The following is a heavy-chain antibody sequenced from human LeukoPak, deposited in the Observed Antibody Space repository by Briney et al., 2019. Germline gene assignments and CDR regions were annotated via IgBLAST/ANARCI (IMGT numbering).Heavy chain of an antibody. V-gene: IGHV1-2*06. D-gene: IGHD4-17*01. CDR2: INPNSGGT. J-gene: IGHJ4*02. Sequence: ASVKVSCKASGYTFTSYYMHWVRQAPGQGLEWMGRINPNSGGTNYAQKFQGRVTMTRDTSISTAYMELSRLRSDDTAVYYCARDLGATVTTRPDDYWGQGTLVTVSS. CDR1: GYTFTSYY. CDR3: ARDLGATVTTRPDDY.